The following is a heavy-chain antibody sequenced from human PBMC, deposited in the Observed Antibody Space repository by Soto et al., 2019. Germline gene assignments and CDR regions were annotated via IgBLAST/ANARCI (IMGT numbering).Heavy chain of an antibody. V-gene: IGHV3-30*18. Sequence: QVQLVESGGGVVQPGRSLRLSCAVSGFTFSSYGMHWVRQAPGKGLEWVAVISYDGSNKYYADSVKGRFTISRDNSKNTLYLQMNSLRAEDTAVYYCAKYAWNYEGHFDYWGQGTLVTVSS. CDR2: ISYDGSNK. J-gene: IGHJ4*02. CDR1: GFTFSSYG. D-gene: IGHD1-7*01. CDR3: AKYAWNYEGHFDY.